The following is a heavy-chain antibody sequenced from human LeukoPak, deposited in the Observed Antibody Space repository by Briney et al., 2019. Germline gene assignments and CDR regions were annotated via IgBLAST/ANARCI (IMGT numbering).Heavy chain of an antibody. Sequence: PGGSLRLSCAASGFIFSSYEMNWVRQAPGKGLEWVSYISVGGGSTKNYAESVQGRFTVSRDNGKNLVYLQMNSLRAEDTAVYYCARAGYWGQGTLVTVSS. CDR3: ARAGY. CDR1: GFIFSSYE. CDR2: ISVGGGSTK. V-gene: IGHV3-48*03. J-gene: IGHJ4*02.